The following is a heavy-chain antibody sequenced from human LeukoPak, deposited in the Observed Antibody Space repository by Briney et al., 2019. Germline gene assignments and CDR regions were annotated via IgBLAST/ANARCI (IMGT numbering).Heavy chain of an antibody. CDR2: ISSSSSYI. CDR3: ARGEGVVVVTAIRDFDY. CDR1: GFTFSSYS. V-gene: IGHV3-21*01. J-gene: IGHJ4*02. Sequence: GGSRRLSCAASGFTFSSYSMNWVRQAPGKGLEWVSSISSSSSYIYYADSVKGRFTISRDNAKNSLYLQMNSLRAEDTAVYYCARGEGVVVVTAIRDFDYWGQGTLVTVSS. D-gene: IGHD2-21*02.